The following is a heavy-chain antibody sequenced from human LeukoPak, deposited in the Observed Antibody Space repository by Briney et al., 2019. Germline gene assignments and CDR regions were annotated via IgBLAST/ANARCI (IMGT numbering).Heavy chain of an antibody. CDR2: INHSGST. Sequence: DPSETLSLTCAVYGGSFSGYYWSWIRQPPGKGLEWIGEINHSGSTNYNPSLKSRVTISVDTSKNQFSLKLSSVTAADTAVYYCARPYYYDSRIDPWGQGILVTVSS. V-gene: IGHV4-34*01. J-gene: IGHJ5*02. CDR3: ARPYYYDSRIDP. D-gene: IGHD3-22*01. CDR1: GGSFSGYY.